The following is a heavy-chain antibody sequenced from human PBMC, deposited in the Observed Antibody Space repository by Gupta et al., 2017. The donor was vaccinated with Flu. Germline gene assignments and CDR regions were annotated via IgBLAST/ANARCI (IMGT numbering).Heavy chain of an antibody. Sequence: LRLQESGPRLVTPSATLSLTCSVSADSIPSPHSSWAWVRQPPGKGLEWIATIYFSGTTYYNPSLRSRFFSAVDTSKYHFALRLTSVTPTDTAFYYCVQLRMMYDSRARTYYCSGMDVWGQVTSVTVSS. D-gene: IGHD3-22*01. V-gene: IGHV4-39*02. CDR2: IYFSGTT. CDR3: VQLRMMYDSRARTYYCSGMDV. J-gene: IGHJ6*02. CDR1: ADSIPSPHSS.